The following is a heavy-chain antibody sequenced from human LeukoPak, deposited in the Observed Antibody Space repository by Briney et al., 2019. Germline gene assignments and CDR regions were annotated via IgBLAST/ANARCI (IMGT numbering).Heavy chain of an antibody. CDR1: GFTFSSYD. CDR3: AKSARFCTNDVCYTNYYYGMDV. D-gene: IGHD2-8*01. V-gene: IGHV3-30*18. CDR2: ISYDGSNK. J-gene: IGHJ6*02. Sequence: GGSLRLSCAASGFTFSSYDMHWVRQAPGKGLEWAAVISYDGSNKYYADSVKGRFTISRDNSKNTLSLQMHSLRAEDTAVYYCAKSARFCTNDVCYTNYYYGMDVWGQGTTVTVSS.